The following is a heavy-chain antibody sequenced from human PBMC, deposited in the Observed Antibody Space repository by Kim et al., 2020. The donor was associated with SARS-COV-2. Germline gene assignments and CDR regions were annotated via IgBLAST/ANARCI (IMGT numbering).Heavy chain of an antibody. V-gene: IGHV3-23*01. CDR2: ISGSGGST. CDR3: AKDTAMVMTDY. D-gene: IGHD5-18*01. J-gene: IGHJ4*02. Sequence: GGSLRLSCAASGFTFSSSALSWVRQAPGKGLEWVSAISGSGGSTYYADSVKGRFTISRDNSKNTLYLQMNSLRAEDTAVYYCAKDTAMVMTDYWGQGTLVTVSS. CDR1: GFTFSSSA.